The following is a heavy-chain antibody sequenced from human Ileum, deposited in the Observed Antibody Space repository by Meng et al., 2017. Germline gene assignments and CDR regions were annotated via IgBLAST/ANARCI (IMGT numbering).Heavy chain of an antibody. CDR2: AYDNGNT. CDR3: AGRAVGVGGWIDP. Sequence: SETLSLTCIVSGDSSSTSYWNWIRQPPGKGLEWIGCAYDNGNTNFNPSLQSRLTMSVDTSKKQLTLKLSSVTAEDTAVYYCAGRAVGVGGWIDPWGQGTLVTVSS. CDR1: GDSSSTSY. V-gene: IGHV4-59*08. J-gene: IGHJ5*02. D-gene: IGHD3-10*01.